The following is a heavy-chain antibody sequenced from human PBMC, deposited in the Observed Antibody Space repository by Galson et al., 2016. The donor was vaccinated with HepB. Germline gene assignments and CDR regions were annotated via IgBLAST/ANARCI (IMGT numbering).Heavy chain of an antibody. CDR1: GDTFTTFG. V-gene: IGHV1-18*01. Sequence: SVKVSCKASGDTFTTFGLTWVRQAPGQGLEWMGWISAYNGNTKYAQEFQGSVTMTTDTSTSTAYMELRSRRSYDTAVYHCARTRHYDSSGYYHWGQGTLVTVSS. CDR3: ARTRHYDSSGYYH. CDR2: ISAYNGNT. D-gene: IGHD3-22*01. J-gene: IGHJ4*02.